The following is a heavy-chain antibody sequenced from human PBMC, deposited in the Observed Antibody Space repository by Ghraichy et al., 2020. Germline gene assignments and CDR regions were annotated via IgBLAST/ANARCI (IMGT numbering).Heavy chain of an antibody. CDR2: LYHSGST. V-gene: IGHV4-38-2*01. D-gene: IGHD3-22*01. Sequence: SETLSLTCAVSGYSISSGYYWGWIRQPPGKGLEWIGTLYHSGSTYYNASLKSRVTISADTSKNQFSLKLSSVTAADTAVYYCARGPADYYDSSGPLYFDYWGQGTLVTVSS. CDR1: GYSISSGYY. CDR3: ARGPADYYDSSGPLYFDY. J-gene: IGHJ4*02.